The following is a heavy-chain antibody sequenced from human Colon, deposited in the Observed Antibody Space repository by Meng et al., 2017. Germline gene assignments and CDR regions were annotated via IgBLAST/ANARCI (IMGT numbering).Heavy chain of an antibody. V-gene: IGHV1-18*01. Sequence: QVQLVQSGAEVKKPGASVKVSCKASGYTFSSSGISWVRQAPGQGLEWMGWVSVYTTNYARKFQDRVAMTTDTSTSTAYMELRSLRSDDTAVYYCARTPFGGAVGTIGNWFDPWGQGTLVTVS. CDR3: ARTPFGGAVGTIGNWFDP. J-gene: IGHJ5*02. CDR1: GYTFSSSG. CDR2: VSVYTT. D-gene: IGHD3-16*01.